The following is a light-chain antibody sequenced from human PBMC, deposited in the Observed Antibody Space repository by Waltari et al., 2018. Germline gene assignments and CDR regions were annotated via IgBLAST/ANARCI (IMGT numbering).Light chain of an antibody. CDR2: EVS. CDR1: GSGGP. V-gene: IGLV2-8*01. CDR3: SSDAVSNNFYD. Sequence: QSALTQPPSASGSPGQSVTIFCTGTGSGGPVSWYQRHPGNAPKLMIDEVSKLPSGVPVHVSGSRSGNTASLTVSGLQAEDEGDYYCSSDAVSNNFYDFGSGTKVTVL. J-gene: IGLJ1*01.